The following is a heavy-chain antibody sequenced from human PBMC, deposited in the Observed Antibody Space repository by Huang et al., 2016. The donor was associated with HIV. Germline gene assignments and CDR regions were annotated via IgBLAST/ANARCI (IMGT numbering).Heavy chain of an antibody. CDR3: ARSSDGGRNDY. CDR1: AYTFINDG. D-gene: IGHD3-10*01. V-gene: IGHV1-18*01. J-gene: IGHJ4*02. CDR2: ISAYNGDT. Sequence: QVQLVQSGAEVKKPGASVKVSCKASAYTFINDGISWVRQAPGQGLEWMGWISAYNGDTNYAKRLQGRVTMTTDTSTSTAYMELRSLRSDDTAVYYCARSSDGGRNDYWGQGTLVTVSS.